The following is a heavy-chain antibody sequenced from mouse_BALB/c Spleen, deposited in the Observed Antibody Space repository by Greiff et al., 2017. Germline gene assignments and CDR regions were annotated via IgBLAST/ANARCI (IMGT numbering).Heavy chain of an antibody. D-gene: IGHD2-10*02. CDR2: IYPGSGST. Sequence: LQQPGSELVRPGASVKLSCKASGYTFTSYWMHWVKQRPGQGLEWIGNIYPGSGSTNYDEKFKSKATLTVDTSSSTAYMQLSSLTSEDSAVYYCTRLEGVWKKPSAWFAYWGQGTLVTVSA. CDR1: GYTFTSYW. V-gene: IGHV1S22*01. J-gene: IGHJ3*01. CDR3: TRLEGVWKKPSAWFAY.